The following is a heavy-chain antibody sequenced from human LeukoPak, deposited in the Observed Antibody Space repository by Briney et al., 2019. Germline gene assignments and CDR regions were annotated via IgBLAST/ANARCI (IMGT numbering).Heavy chain of an antibody. CDR1: GFTFISYW. V-gene: IGHV3-20*04. J-gene: IGHJ4*02. Sequence: GGSLRLSCAASGFTFISYWMHWVRQAPGKGLEWVSGINWNGGSTYYRDSVKGRFTISRDNAKNSLYLQMNSLRAEDTALYYCARVKGSGYRNSIDYWGQGTLVTVSS. CDR2: INWNGGST. D-gene: IGHD3-3*01. CDR3: ARVKGSGYRNSIDY.